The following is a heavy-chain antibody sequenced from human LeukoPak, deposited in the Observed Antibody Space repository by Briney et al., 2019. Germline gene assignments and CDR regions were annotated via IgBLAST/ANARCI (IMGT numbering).Heavy chain of an antibody. V-gene: IGHV3-23*01. J-gene: IGHJ4*02. CDR3: ARASWVSSTDAVR. CDR1: GFTFSNSA. CDR2: ISSRAAST. D-gene: IGHD3-16*01. Sequence: GGSLRLSCAASGFTFSNSAMSWVRQAPGKGLEWVAVISSRAASTYYADSVKGRFTLSSDSSGNTVYLQLNNLRVEDTAIYYCARASWVSSTDAVRWGQGTLVTVSS.